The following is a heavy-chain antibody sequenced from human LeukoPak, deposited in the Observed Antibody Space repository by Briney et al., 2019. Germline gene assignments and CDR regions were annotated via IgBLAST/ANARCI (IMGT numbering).Heavy chain of an antibody. CDR2: IYTSGST. D-gene: IGHD3-10*01. J-gene: IGHJ5*02. CDR1: GGSISSGSYY. V-gene: IGHV4-61*02. Sequence: SETLSLTCTVSGGSISSGSYYWSWIRQPAGKGMEWIGRIYTSGSTNYNPSLKSRVTISVDTSKNQFSLKLSSVTAADTAVYYCAREGWGITMVRGVITDGFDPWGQGTLVTVSS. CDR3: AREGWGITMVRGVITDGFDP.